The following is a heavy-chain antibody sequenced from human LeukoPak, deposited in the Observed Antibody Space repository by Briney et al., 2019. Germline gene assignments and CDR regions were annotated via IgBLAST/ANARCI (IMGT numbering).Heavy chain of an antibody. D-gene: IGHD4-23*01. CDR2: IYYSGST. V-gene: IGHV4-39*01. CDR3: ARRISGYGGNSDYFDY. CDR1: GGSISSSSYY. J-gene: IGHJ4*02. Sequence: SETLSLTCTVSGGSISSSSYYWGWIRQPPGKGLEWSGSIYYSGSTYYNPSLKSRVTISVDTSKNQFSLKLSSVTAADTAVYYCARRISGYGGNSDYFDYWGQGTLVTVSS.